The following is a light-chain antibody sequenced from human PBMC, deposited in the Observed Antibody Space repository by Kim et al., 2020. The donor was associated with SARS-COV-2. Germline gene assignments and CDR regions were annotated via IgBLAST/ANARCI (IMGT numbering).Light chain of an antibody. J-gene: IGKJ2*01. CDR1: QNLESW. CDR3: QQYNSYSYS. Sequence: GGRVNITCRASQNLESWLAWYQQRPRQPPKLLIYDASILQSGVPSRFSGNGSGTEFSLTISNLQPDDFATYFCQQYNSYSYSFGQGTKLEI. CDR2: DAS. V-gene: IGKV1-5*01.